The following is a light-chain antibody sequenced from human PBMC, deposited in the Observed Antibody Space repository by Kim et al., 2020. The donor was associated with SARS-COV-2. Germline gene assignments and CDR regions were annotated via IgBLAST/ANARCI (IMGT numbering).Light chain of an antibody. Sequence: GQSFTISCTRSSRDVGTYNFGSWSQQHPGKAPKFIIYAVNKRPSGVSIRFSASKSGNTASLTISGLQAEDEADYYCCSYAGSSTWVFGGGTQLTVL. V-gene: IGLV2-23*02. CDR3: CSYAGSSTWV. CDR1: SRDVGTYNF. J-gene: IGLJ3*02. CDR2: AVN.